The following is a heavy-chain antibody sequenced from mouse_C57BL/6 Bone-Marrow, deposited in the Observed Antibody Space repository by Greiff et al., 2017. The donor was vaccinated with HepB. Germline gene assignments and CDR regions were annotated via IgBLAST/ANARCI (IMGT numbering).Heavy chain of an antibody. D-gene: IGHD1-1*01. CDR2: INPSSGYT. CDR1: GYTFTSYT. Sequence: QVQLQQSGAELARPGASVKMSCKASGYTFTSYTMHWVKQRPGQGLEWIGYINPSSGYTKYNQKFKDKATLTADKSSSTAYMQLSSLTSEDSAVYYCARNDGSRKAMDYWGQGTSVTVSS. CDR3: ARNDGSRKAMDY. J-gene: IGHJ4*01. V-gene: IGHV1-4*01.